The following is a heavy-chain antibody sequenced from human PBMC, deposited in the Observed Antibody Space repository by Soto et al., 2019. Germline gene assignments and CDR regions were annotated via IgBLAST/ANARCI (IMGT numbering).Heavy chain of an antibody. CDR1: GFSFTNFA. V-gene: IGHV3-23*01. D-gene: IGHD2-21*02. CDR3: AKDDFTDRGDDYFDY. Sequence: GGSVRLSCAASGFSFTNFAMSWVRQAPGKGLEWVAGIGASGDITWYADSVKGRLSISRDNSKNTLYLQLNSLRFEDTAVYYCAKDDFTDRGDDYFDYWGPGTLVTVSS. CDR2: IGASGDIT. J-gene: IGHJ4*02.